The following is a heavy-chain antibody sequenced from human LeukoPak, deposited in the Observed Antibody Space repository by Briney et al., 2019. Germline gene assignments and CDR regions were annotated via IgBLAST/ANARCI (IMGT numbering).Heavy chain of an antibody. CDR3: ARHLYPSMVRGVISAYYYYYYYMDV. CDR1: GGSISSSSYY. Sequence: SETLSLTCTVSGGSISSSSYYWGWIRQPPGKGLEWIGSIYYSGSTYYNPSLKSRVTISVDTSKNQFSLKLSSVTAADTAVYYCARHLYPSMVRGVISAYYYYYYYMDVWGKGTTVTISS. CDR2: IYYSGST. J-gene: IGHJ6*03. V-gene: IGHV4-39*01. D-gene: IGHD3-10*01.